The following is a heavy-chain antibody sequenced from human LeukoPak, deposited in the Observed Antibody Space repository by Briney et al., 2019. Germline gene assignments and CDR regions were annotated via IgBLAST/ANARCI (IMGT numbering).Heavy chain of an antibody. J-gene: IGHJ4*02. D-gene: IGHD6-13*01. V-gene: IGHV4-38-2*02. Sequence: SETLSLTCTVSGYSISSGYYWGWIRQPPGKGLEWIGSIYHSGSTYYNPSLKSRVTISVDTSKNQFSLKLSSVTAADTAVYYCARGLYSSSWGQGTLVTVSS. CDR1: GYSISSGYY. CDR2: IYHSGST. CDR3: ARGLYSSS.